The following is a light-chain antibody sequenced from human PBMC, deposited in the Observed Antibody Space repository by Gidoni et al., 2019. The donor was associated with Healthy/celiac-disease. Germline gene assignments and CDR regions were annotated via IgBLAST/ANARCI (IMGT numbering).Light chain of an antibody. Sequence: QSVLPQPPSVSGAPGQRVTISCTGSSSNIGAGYDVHWYQQLPGTAPKLLIYGNSNRPSGVPDRFSGSKSGTSASLAITGLQAEDEADYYCQSYDSSLSENVVFGGGTKLTVL. J-gene: IGLJ2*01. CDR3: QSYDSSLSENVV. CDR1: SSNIGAGYD. CDR2: GNS. V-gene: IGLV1-40*01.